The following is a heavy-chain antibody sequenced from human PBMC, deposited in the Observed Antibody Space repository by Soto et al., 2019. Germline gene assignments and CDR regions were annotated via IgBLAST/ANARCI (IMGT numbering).Heavy chain of an antibody. CDR1: GFILSDCA. Sequence: PGGSLRLSCAPSGFILSDCAMNWVRQAPGKGLEWVSYISSSSSVIDYADYVKGRFTVSRDNARNSLYLQMNSLRAEETAVYYCARDLSWGSNWYYYMDVWGKGTTVTVSS. J-gene: IGHJ6*03. CDR3: ARDLSWGSNWYYYMDV. D-gene: IGHD7-27*01. V-gene: IGHV3-48*01. CDR2: ISSSSSVI.